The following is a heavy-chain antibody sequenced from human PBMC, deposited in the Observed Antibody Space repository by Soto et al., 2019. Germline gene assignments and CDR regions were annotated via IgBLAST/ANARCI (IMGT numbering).Heavy chain of an antibody. CDR3: ARGGGIVGATAADY. Sequence: QVQLQESGPGLVKPSQTLSLTCTVSGGSISSGGYYWSWIRQHPGKGLEWIGYIYYSGSTYYNPSLKSRVTISVDTSKNPFSLKLSFVTAADTGVYSCARGGGIVGATAADYWGQGTLVTVSS. CDR1: GGSISSGGYY. V-gene: IGHV4-31*03. J-gene: IGHJ4*02. D-gene: IGHD1-26*01. CDR2: IYYSGST.